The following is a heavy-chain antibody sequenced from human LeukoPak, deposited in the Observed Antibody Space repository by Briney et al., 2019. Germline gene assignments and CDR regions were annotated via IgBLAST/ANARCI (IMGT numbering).Heavy chain of an antibody. Sequence: SETLSLTCTVSGGSISSSSYYWGWIRQPPGNGLEWIGSIYYSGSTYYNPSLKSRVTISVDTSKNQFSLKLSSVTAADTAVYYCASFRYSGSYSDYWGQGTLVTVSS. V-gene: IGHV4-39*01. CDR3: ASFRYSGSYSDY. D-gene: IGHD1-26*01. CDR2: IYYSGST. J-gene: IGHJ4*02. CDR1: GGSISSSSYY.